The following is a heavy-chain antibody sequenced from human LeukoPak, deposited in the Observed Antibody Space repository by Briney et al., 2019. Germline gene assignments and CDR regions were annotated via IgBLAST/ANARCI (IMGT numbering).Heavy chain of an antibody. CDR3: ARQVGVDDAFDI. CDR2: ISSGSSYI. CDR1: GFTFNSYS. V-gene: IGHV3-21*01. J-gene: IGHJ3*02. Sequence: GGSLRLSCAASGFTFNSYSMNWVRQAPGKGLEWVSSISSGSSYIFYADSVKGRFTISRDNAKNSLYLQMNSLRAEDTAVYYCARQVGVDDAFDIRGQGTMVTISS. D-gene: IGHD1-26*01.